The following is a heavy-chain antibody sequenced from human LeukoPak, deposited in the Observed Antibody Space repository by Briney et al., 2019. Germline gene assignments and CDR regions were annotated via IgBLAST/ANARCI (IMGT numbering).Heavy chain of an antibody. Sequence: PGGSLRLSCAASGFTVSSNYMSWVRQAPGKGLEWGSVIYSGGSTYYADSVKGRFTISRDNSKNTLYLQMNSLRAEDTAVYYCARDILDYSAQDFWGKGTTVTVSS. J-gene: IGHJ6*04. CDR2: IYSGGST. CDR3: ARDILDYSAQDF. V-gene: IGHV3-66*02. CDR1: GFTVSSNY. D-gene: IGHD4-11*01.